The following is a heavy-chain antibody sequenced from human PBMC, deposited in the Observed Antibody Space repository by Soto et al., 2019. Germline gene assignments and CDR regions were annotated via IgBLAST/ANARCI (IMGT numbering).Heavy chain of an antibody. CDR1: GGSFRNYA. J-gene: IGHJ4*02. Sequence: QVHLVQSGAEVKKPGSSVKVSCKASGGSFRNYAISWVRQAPGQGLEWLGTIVPIFDTTNFAQKFQGRVTITEDESTNTAYLDLSSLRSEDTAVYYCATDGYSPSSLDYWGQGTLVTVSS. V-gene: IGHV1-69*15. D-gene: IGHD4-4*01. CDR2: IVPIFDTT. CDR3: ATDGYSPSSLDY.